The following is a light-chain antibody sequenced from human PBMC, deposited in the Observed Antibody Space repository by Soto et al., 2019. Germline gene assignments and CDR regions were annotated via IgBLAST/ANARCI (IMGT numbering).Light chain of an antibody. CDR3: CLDAGSLTWV. V-gene: IGLV2-23*02. J-gene: IGLJ3*02. Sequence: QSALTQPASVSGSPGQSITISCTGTSSDVGSHNFVSWYQQHPGKAPKLMIYGVRERPSGVSNRFSGSKSGNTASLTISGLQAEDEADYYCCLDAGSLTWVFGGGTKGTVL. CDR2: GVR. CDR1: SSDVGSHNF.